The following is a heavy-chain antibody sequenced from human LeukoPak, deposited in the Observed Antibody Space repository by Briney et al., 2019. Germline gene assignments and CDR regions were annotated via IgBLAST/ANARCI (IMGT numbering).Heavy chain of an antibody. D-gene: IGHD5-24*01. CDR2: IYYSGST. V-gene: IGHV4-59*01. CDR1: GGSISSYY. CDR3: ARGADDYNYNWFDP. J-gene: IGHJ5*02. Sequence: SETLSLTCTVSGGSISSYYWSWIRQPPGKGMEWIGYIYYSGSTNYNPSLKSRVTISVDTSKNQFSLKLSSVTAADTAVYYCARGADDYNYNWFDPWGQGTLVTVSS.